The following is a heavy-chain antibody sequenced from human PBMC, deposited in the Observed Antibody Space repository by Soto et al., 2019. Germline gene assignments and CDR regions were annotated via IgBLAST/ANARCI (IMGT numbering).Heavy chain of an antibody. CDR2: IYPGDSDT. CDR3: ARQDRYCSSTSCYLFGY. V-gene: IGHV5-51*01. Sequence: GESLKISCKGSGYSFTSYWIGWVRQMPGKGLEWMGIIYPGDSDTRYSPSFQGQVTTSADKSISTAYLQWSSLKALDTAMYYCARQDRYCSSTSCYLFGYWGQGTLVTVSS. D-gene: IGHD2-2*01. J-gene: IGHJ4*02. CDR1: GYSFTSYW.